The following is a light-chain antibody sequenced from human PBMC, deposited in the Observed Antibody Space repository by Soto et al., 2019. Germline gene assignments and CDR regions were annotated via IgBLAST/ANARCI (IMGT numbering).Light chain of an antibody. CDR3: QQLNSYPRMYT. Sequence: DIQLTQSPSFLSASVGDRVTITCRASQGISSYLAWYQQKPWKAPKLLIYAASTLQSGVPSRFSGSGSGTEFTLTISSLQPEDFANYYCQQLNSYPRMYTFGQGTKLEIK. CDR1: QGISSY. V-gene: IGKV1-9*01. J-gene: IGKJ2*01. CDR2: AAS.